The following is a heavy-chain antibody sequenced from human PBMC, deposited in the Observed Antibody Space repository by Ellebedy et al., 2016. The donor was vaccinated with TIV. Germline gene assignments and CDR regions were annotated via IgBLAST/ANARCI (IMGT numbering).Heavy chain of an antibody. V-gene: IGHV1-18*04. CDR2: ISDHNGNT. Sequence: ASVKVSCKASGYTFTSYGISWVRQAPGQGLEWMGWISDHNGNTDYAQKFQGRVTMTTDASTSTAYMELRILRSDDTAVYYCAIPRGPVAGATTLDYWGQGTLVTVSS. D-gene: IGHD6-19*01. CDR1: GYTFTSYG. J-gene: IGHJ4*02. CDR3: AIPRGPVAGATTLDY.